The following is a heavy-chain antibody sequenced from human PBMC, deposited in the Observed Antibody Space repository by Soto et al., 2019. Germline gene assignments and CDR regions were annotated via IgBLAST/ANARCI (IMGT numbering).Heavy chain of an antibody. CDR3: AIMLGSFTGRATDY. CDR1: GGTFSSYA. J-gene: IGHJ4*02. CDR2: IIPIFGTA. D-gene: IGHD2-15*01. V-gene: IGHV1-69*06. Sequence: QVQLVQSGAEVKKPGSSVKVSCKASGGTFSSYAISWVRQAPGQGLEWMGGIIPIFGTANYAQKFQGRVTITGDKSSSTAYLELSSLRSEYTAVYYCAIMLGSFTGRATDYWRQGTLVTVSS.